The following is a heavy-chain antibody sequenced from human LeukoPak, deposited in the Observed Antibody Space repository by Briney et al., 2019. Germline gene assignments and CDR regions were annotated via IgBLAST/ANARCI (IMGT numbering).Heavy chain of an antibody. Sequence: GGSLRLSCAASGFTFSSYDMSWVRQAPGKGLEWVSSITLSGANTFYADSVMGRFTISRDNSKNTLYLQMNSLSAEDTAVYCCAKRGNPAVGHHYLDVWGEGTPVSVSS. D-gene: IGHD2-2*01. CDR2: ITLSGANT. CDR3: AKRGNPAVGHHYLDV. J-gene: IGHJ6*03. CDR1: GFTFSSYD. V-gene: IGHV3-23*01.